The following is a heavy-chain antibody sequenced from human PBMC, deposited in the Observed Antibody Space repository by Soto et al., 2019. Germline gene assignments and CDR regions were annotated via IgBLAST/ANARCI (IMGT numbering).Heavy chain of an antibody. D-gene: IGHD2-2*01. CDR3: ARQIDIVVVPAATLPYYYDGMDV. CDR1: GFTFSTYS. CDR2: ISSSSSTI. V-gene: IGHV3-48*01. Sequence: GGSLRLSCAVSGFTFSTYSMNWVRQAPGKGLEWVSYISSSSSTIYYADSVKGRFIISRDNAWNSLYLHMNSLRADDTAVYYCARQIDIVVVPAATLPYYYDGMDVWGQGTTVTVSS. J-gene: IGHJ6*02.